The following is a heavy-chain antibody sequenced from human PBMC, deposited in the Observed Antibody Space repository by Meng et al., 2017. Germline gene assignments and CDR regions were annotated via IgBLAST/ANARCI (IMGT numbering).Heavy chain of an antibody. CDR1: GFTFSSHC. Sequence: GGSLKIFCAASGFTFSSHCMNWVRQAPGKGLEWVSSISSSSSYIYYADSVKGRFTNSRDNTKNSQYLQMNSLRAEDTAVYYCARIVFLTLRGVIIADAFDIWGQGTMVTVSS. D-gene: IGHD3-10*01. CDR2: ISSSSSYI. V-gene: IGHV3-21*01. CDR3: ARIVFLTLRGVIIADAFDI. J-gene: IGHJ3*02.